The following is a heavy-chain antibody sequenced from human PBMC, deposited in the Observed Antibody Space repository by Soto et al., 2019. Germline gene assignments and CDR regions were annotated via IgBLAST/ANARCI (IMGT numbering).Heavy chain of an antibody. CDR2: VIPIFGTP. J-gene: IGHJ4*02. Sequence: QVQLVQSGAEVQKPGSSLKVSCKSSGGTFGSYAISWVRQAPGQGLEWMGGVIPIFGTPHYAQKFHGRVTITADIPTSTAYLELSSLKSADTAVYYCAKIRWTISLQEEDAIWGQGTLVTVSS. V-gene: IGHV1-69*06. CDR3: AKIRWTISLQEEDAI. CDR1: GGTFGSYA. D-gene: IGHD2-15*01.